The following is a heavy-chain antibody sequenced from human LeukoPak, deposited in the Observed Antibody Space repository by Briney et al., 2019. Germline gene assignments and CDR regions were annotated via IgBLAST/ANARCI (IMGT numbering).Heavy chain of an antibody. CDR3: ARPRGTYSSGWYFDY. J-gene: IGHJ4*02. CDR2: IYPGDSDT. Sequence: GESLKISCKGPGYSFTSYWIGWVRQMPGKGLEWMGIIYPGDSDTRYSPSFQGQVTISADKSISTAYLQWSSLKASDTAMYYCARPRGTYSSGWYFDYWGQGTLVTVSS. D-gene: IGHD6-19*01. CDR1: GYSFTSYW. V-gene: IGHV5-51*01.